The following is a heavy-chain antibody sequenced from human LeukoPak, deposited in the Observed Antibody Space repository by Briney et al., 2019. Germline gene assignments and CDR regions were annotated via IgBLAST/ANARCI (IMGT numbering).Heavy chain of an antibody. CDR2: VSSNGGST. J-gene: IGHJ4*02. CDR3: ARRGSYWQFDY. D-gene: IGHD1-26*01. V-gene: IGHV3-64*02. CDR1: GFTFSNYA. Sequence: GGFLRLSCAASGFTFSNYAMHWVRQAPGKGLEYVSAVSSNGGSTYYADSVKGRFTISRDNSKNTLYLQMGSLRAEDMAVYYCARRGSYWQFDYWGQGTLVTVSS.